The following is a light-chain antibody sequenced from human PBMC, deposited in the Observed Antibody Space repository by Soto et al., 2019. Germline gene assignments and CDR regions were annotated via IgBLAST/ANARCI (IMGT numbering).Light chain of an antibody. J-gene: IGKJ4*01. CDR2: WAS. Sequence: SVMSQSPDSVAGSLRDSATTNCNSSQTVLDSSNNKDYLTWYQQKPGQSPKLIINWASIRESGIPDRFSGSGSGSDFTLTIRSLQAEDGAVYYCQKYYSAPLNCGGGTKGDIK. CDR3: QKYYSAPLN. V-gene: IGKV4-1*01. CDR1: QTVLDSSNNKDY.